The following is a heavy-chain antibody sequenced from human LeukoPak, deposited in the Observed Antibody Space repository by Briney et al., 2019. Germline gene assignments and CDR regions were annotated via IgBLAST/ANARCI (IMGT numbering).Heavy chain of an antibody. V-gene: IGHV3-33*01. CDR1: GFTFRSHG. D-gene: IGHD2-21*02. J-gene: IGHJ4*02. CDR3: ARWGDGSRLDY. CDR2: IWYDGSTK. Sequence: PGGSLRLSFAASGFTFRSHGMYWVRQAPGKGLEWVAVIWYDGSTKYYGDAAKGRFTISRDNSKDMLYLQMNSLRVEDTAVYYCARWGDGSRLDYWGQGTLVTVSS.